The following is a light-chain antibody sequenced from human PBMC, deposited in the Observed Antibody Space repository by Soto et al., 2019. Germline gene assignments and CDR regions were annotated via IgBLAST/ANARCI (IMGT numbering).Light chain of an antibody. V-gene: IGKV1-9*01. Sequence: SPSFLSASVGDRVTITCRASQGVSNFLAWYQQIPGRAPKLLIYAASTLQSGVPSRFSGSGSGTVFTLTLSSLQPEDSATYYCQQLRTFPFAFGPGTKVDIK. CDR3: QQLRTFPFA. J-gene: IGKJ3*01. CDR2: AAS. CDR1: QGVSNF.